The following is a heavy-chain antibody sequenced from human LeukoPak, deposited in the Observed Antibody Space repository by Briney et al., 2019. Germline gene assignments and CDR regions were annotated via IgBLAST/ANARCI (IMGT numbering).Heavy chain of an antibody. CDR1: GFTFSNYA. CDR3: AKGRAAGLLDWFDP. D-gene: IGHD6-19*01. V-gene: IGHV3-23*01. CDR2: IVGGGHGT. Sequence: GGSLRLSCAASGFTFSNYAMAWVRQAPGKGLEWVSTIVGGGHGTYYVDSVKGRFAVSRDNSMNTLYLHMSSPRDDDAAVYYCAKGRAAGLLDWFDPWGQGTLVTVS. J-gene: IGHJ5*02.